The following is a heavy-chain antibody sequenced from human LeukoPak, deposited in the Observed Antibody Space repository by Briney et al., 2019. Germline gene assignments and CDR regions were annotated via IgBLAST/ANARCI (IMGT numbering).Heavy chain of an antibody. J-gene: IGHJ4*02. CDR2: IYTSGTT. V-gene: IGHV4-4*07. Sequence: SETLSLTCTVSGGSISSYYWSWIRQPAGKGLEWIGRIYTSGTTNYNPSLKSGVTISIDTSKNQLSLHLASVTAADTAVYYCTKATKWLAFDDWGRGTLVTVSS. CDR1: GGSISSYY. CDR3: TKATKWLAFDD. D-gene: IGHD6-19*01.